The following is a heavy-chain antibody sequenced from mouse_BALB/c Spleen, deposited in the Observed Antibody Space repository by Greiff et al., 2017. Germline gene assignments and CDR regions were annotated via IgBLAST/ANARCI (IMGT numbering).Heavy chain of an antibody. Sequence: VQLQQPGAELVKPGASVKLSCKASGYTFTSYYMYWVKQRPGQGLEWIGGINPSNGGTNFNEKFKSKATLTVDKSSSTAYMQLSSLTSEDSAVYYCTRCGNSLYWYFDVWGAGTTVTVSS. CDR2: INPSNGGT. CDR1: GYTFTSYY. CDR3: TRCGNSLYWYFDV. D-gene: IGHD2-1*01. V-gene: IGHV1S81*02. J-gene: IGHJ1*01.